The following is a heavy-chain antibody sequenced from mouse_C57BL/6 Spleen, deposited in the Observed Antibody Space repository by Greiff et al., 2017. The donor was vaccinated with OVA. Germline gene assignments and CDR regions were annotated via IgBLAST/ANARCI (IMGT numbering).Heavy chain of an antibody. CDR3: ARDTTVVATGFDY. V-gene: IGHV1-72*01. CDR2: IDPNSGGT. CDR1: GYTFTSYW. D-gene: IGHD1-1*01. Sequence: VQLQQSGAELVKPGASVKLSCKASGYTFTSYWMHWVKQRPGRGLEWIGRIDPNSGGTKYNEKFKSKATLTVDKPSSTAYMQLSSLTSEDSAVDYCARDTTVVATGFDYWGQGTTLTVSS. J-gene: IGHJ2*01.